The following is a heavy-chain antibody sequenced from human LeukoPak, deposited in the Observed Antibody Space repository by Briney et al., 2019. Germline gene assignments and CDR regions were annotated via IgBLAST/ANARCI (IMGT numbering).Heavy chain of an antibody. D-gene: IGHD6-6*01. V-gene: IGHV3-21*01. CDR3: AREYSSSLGY. CDR1: GFTFSSYS. J-gene: IGHJ4*02. Sequence: PGGSLRLSCAASGFTFSSYSMNWVRQAPGKGLEWVSSISSSSSYIYYADSVKGRFTISRDNAKNSLYLQMNSVRAEDTSVYYCAREYSSSLGYWGQRTLVTVAS. CDR2: ISSSSSYI.